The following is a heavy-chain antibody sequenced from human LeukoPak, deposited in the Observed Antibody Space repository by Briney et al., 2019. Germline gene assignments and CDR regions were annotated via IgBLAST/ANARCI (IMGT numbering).Heavy chain of an antibody. Sequence: SETLSLTCAVSGGSISSSNWWSWVRQPPGKGLEWIGEIYHSGSTNYNPSLKSRVTISVDTSKNQFSLKLSSVTAADTAVYYCARQISRGYDILTGYYSRGNWFDPWGQGTLVTVSS. CDR3: ARQISRGYDILTGYYSRGNWFDP. J-gene: IGHJ5*02. CDR1: GGSISSSNW. CDR2: IYHSGST. D-gene: IGHD3-9*01. V-gene: IGHV4-4*02.